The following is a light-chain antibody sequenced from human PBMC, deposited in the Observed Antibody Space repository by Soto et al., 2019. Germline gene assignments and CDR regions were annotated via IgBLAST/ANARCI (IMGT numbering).Light chain of an antibody. CDR2: DAA. CDR1: QSISTY. Sequence: DIQMTQSPSSLSASVGDRVTITCRASQSISTYLNWFQQKPGKAPKLLIYDAANLQSGVPSRFSGSGSGTDFTLTIISLQPEDCATYFCQQSYRIPVTFGQGTRLDIK. V-gene: IGKV1-39*01. CDR3: QQSYRIPVT. J-gene: IGKJ5*01.